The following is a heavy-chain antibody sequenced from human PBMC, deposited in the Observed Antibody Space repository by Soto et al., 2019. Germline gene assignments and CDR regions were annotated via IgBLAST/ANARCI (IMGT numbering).Heavy chain of an antibody. CDR1: GGSFSGYY. CDR3: ARVHLGGGSSSGMYYYYYMDV. V-gene: IGHV4-34*01. Sequence: PSETLSLTCAVYGGSFSGYYWSWIRQPPGKGLEWIGEINHSGSTNYNPSLKSRVTISVDTSKNQFSLKLSSVTAADTAVYYCARVHLGGGSSSGMYYYYYMDVWGKGTTVTVSS. J-gene: IGHJ6*03. CDR2: INHSGST. D-gene: IGHD6-6*01.